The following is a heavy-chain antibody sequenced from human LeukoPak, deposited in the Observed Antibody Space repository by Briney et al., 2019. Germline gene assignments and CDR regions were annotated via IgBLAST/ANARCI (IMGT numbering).Heavy chain of an antibody. V-gene: IGHV4-4*09. CDR1: GGSISSYY. CDR2: IYTSGNT. J-gene: IGHJ3*02. D-gene: IGHD6-19*01. CDR3: ARPYSSGWSGAFDI. Sequence: SETLSLTCTVSGGSISSYYWSWLRQPPGKGLEGIGNIYTSGNTNYNPSLKRRVAISVDTSKNQFSLKLNSVPAADTAVYYCARPYSSGWSGAFDIWGQGTMVTVSS.